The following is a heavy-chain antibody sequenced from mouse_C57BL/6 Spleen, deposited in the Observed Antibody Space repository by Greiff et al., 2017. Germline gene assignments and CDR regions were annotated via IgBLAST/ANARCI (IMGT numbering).Heavy chain of an antibody. V-gene: IGHV5-9*01. CDR1: GFTFSSYT. CDR3: ARHDYSNYEGYFDV. CDR2: ISGGGGNT. Sequence: EVQGVESGGGLVKPGGSLKLSCAASGFTFSSYTMSWVRQTPEKRLEWVATISGGGGNTYYPDSVKGRFTISRDNAKNTLYLQMSSLRSEDTALYYCARHDYSNYEGYFDVWGTGTTVTVSS. D-gene: IGHD2-5*01. J-gene: IGHJ1*03.